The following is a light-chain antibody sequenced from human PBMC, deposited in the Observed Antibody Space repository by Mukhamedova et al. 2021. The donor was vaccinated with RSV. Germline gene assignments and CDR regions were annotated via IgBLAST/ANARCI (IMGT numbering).Light chain of an antibody. V-gene: IGKV1-39*01. CDR3: PPRSRPPPWP. Sequence: WYQRRVHGKAPKLLIYAASSLQSGVPSRFSGSGSGTDFTLTIIILQPSSFSPSSFPPRSRPPPWPFGQGTKVEIK. J-gene: IGKJ1*01. CDR2: AAS.